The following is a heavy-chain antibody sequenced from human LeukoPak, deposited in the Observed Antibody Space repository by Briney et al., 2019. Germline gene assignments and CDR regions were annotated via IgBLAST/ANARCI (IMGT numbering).Heavy chain of an antibody. CDR3: ANLIFTAYSRPSYFDS. V-gene: IGHV3-23*01. Sequence: PGGSLRLSCGAPGFPFGSYAMSWVRQAPGKGLEWVSALTASGGTTYYADSVEGRFTISRDNSKNTLYLHMNSLRAEDTAVYYCANLIFTAYSRPSYFDSWGQGTLVTVSS. D-gene: IGHD3-9*01. CDR2: LTASGGTT. CDR1: GFPFGSYA. J-gene: IGHJ4*02.